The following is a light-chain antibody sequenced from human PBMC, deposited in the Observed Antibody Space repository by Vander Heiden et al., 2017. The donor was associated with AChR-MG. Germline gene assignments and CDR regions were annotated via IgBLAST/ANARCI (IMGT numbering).Light chain of an antibody. Sequence: QSVLTQPPSASGPPGQRIPISCSGSNSNIGSHFVYWYQQLPGRAPKLLIYADNQRPSGVPDRFSGSKSGTSASLAISELQSEDEADYHCAAWDETHVVFGGGTKLTVL. V-gene: IGLV1-47*02. J-gene: IGLJ2*01. CDR1: NSNIGSHF. CDR2: ADN. CDR3: AAWDETHVV.